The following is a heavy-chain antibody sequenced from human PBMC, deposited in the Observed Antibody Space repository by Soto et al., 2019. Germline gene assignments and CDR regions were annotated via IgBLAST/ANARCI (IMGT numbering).Heavy chain of an antibody. CDR1: GYGFAGYW. J-gene: IGHJ4*02. CDR2: IDPSDSQT. V-gene: IGHV5-10-1*01. Sequence: GESLKISCKGSGYGFAGYWITWVRQKPGKGLEWMGRIDPSDSQTYYSPSFRGHVTISATKSITTVFLQWSSLRASDTAMYYCARQIYDSDTGPNFQYYFDSWGQGTPVTVSS. CDR3: ARQIYDSDTGPNFQYYFDS. D-gene: IGHD3-22*01.